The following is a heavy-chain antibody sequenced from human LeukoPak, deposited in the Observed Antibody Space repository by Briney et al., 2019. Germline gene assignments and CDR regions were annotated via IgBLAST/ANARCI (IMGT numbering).Heavy chain of an antibody. CDR3: AKANDYGDLFDY. V-gene: IGHV3-30*18. CDR1: GFTFSSYG. Sequence: GGSLRLSCAATGFTFSSYGMHWVRQAPGKGLEWVAVISYDGSNKYYADSVKGRFTISRDNSKNTLYLQMNSLRAEGTAVYYCAKANDYGDLFDYWGQGTLVTVSS. D-gene: IGHD4-17*01. J-gene: IGHJ4*02. CDR2: ISYDGSNK.